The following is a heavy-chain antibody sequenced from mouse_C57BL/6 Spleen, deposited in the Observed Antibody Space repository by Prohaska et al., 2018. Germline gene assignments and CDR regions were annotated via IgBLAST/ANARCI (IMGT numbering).Heavy chain of an antibody. D-gene: IGHD2-4*01. V-gene: IGHV1-22*01. J-gene: IGHJ4*01. Sequence: QSHGKSLEWIGYINPNNGGTSYNQKFKGKATLTVNKSSSTAYMELRSLTSEDSAVYYCARDPLGLRLDYYAMDYWGQGTSVTVSS. CDR2: INPNNGGT. CDR3: ARDPLGLRLDYYAMDY.